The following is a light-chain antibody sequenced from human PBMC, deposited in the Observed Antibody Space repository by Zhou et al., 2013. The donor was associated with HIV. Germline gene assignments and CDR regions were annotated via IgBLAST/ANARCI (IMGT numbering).Light chain of an antibody. Sequence: EIVLTQSPATLSLSPGETAILSCRASQSVSNLLGWYQQKPGQPPRLIIYDASIRASGIPARFSGSRSGTDFTLTISSLEPEDFAVYYCQQRKNWPTFGGGTKVE. CDR1: QSVSNL. CDR2: DAS. V-gene: IGKV3-11*01. J-gene: IGKJ4*01. CDR3: QQRKNWPT.